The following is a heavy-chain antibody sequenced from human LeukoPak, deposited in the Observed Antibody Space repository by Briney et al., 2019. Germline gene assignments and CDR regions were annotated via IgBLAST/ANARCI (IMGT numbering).Heavy chain of an antibody. J-gene: IGHJ4*02. CDR1: GYTFTGHY. D-gene: IGHD3-22*01. CDR2: INIGSGDT. Sequence: GASVKVSCTASGYTFTGHYLHWVRQAPGQGLEWMGWINIGSGDTNYAQKFQGRVTMTRDTSITTAYLEVTRLTSDDTAVYYCAKDRSTYYDSCLDYWGQGTLVTVSS. V-gene: IGHV1-2*02. CDR3: AKDRSTYYDSCLDY.